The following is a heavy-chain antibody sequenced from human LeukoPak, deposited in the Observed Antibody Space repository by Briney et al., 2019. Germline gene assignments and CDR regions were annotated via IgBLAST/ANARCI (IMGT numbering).Heavy chain of an antibody. CDR2: IYSGGST. V-gene: IGHV3-53*05. CDR3: AKDLGESYYYYGMDV. Sequence: PGGSLRLSCAASGFTVSNNYMSWVRQAPGKGLEWVSVIYSGGSTYYADSVKGRFTISRDTSKNTLSLQMNSLRAEDTAVYYCAKDLGESYYYYGMDVWGQGTTVTVSS. CDR1: GFTVSNNY. J-gene: IGHJ6*02.